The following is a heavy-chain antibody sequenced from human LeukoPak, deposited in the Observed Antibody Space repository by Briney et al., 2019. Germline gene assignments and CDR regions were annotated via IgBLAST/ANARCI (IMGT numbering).Heavy chain of an antibody. V-gene: IGHV3-11*01. J-gene: IGHJ2*01. D-gene: IGHD3-22*01. CDR3: ARDQSYYGSSGYSYHWYFDL. CDR2: ISTTAYST. Sequence: GGSLRLSCAASGFSFRDYYMTWIRQAPGKGLKWISDISTTAYSTHYADSVRGRFTVSRDNAKNSLYLQMNSLSAEDTAVYYCARDQSYYGSSGYSYHWYFDLWGRGTLVTVSS. CDR1: GFSFRDYY.